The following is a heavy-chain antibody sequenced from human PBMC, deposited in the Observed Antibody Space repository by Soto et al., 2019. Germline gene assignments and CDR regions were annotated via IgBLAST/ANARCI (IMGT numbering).Heavy chain of an antibody. CDR3: AKDLTFDY. CDR2: ISGSGGST. Sequence: GGSLRLSCAASGFTFSSCAMSWGRQAPGKGLGWVSAISGSGGSTYYADSVKGRFTISRDNSKNTLYLQMNSLRAEDTAVYSCAKDLTFDYWGQGTLVTVSS. CDR1: GFTFSSCA. J-gene: IGHJ4*02. V-gene: IGHV3-23*01.